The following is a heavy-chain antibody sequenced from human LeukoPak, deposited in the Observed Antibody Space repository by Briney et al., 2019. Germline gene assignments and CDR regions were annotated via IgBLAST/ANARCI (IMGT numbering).Heavy chain of an antibody. Sequence: RPGGSLRLSCAASGFTFEASAMSWVRQAPGKGLEWVSSISSSSSYICYADSVKGRFTISRDNAKNSLYLQMNSLRAEDTAVYYCAKDRQVGPFDYWGQGTLVTVSS. V-gene: IGHV3-21*01. D-gene: IGHD2-15*01. CDR3: AKDRQVGPFDY. CDR2: ISSSSSYI. J-gene: IGHJ4*02. CDR1: GFTFEASA.